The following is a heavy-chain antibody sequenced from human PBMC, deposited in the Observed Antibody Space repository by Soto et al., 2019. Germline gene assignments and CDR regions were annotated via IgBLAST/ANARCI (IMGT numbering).Heavy chain of an antibody. CDR2: IIPMFGTA. Sequence: QVQLVQSGSEVKKPGSSVKVSCKASGGTFSSYPISWVRQAPGQGLEWMGGIIPMFGTANYAQKFQGRVTITADESTSTAYMELSSLRSEDTAVYYCARGSGSSRYQQYYYPMDVWGQGTTVTVSS. J-gene: IGHJ6*02. CDR1: GGTFSSYP. CDR3: ARGSGSSRYQQYYYPMDV. D-gene: IGHD6-13*01. V-gene: IGHV1-69*01.